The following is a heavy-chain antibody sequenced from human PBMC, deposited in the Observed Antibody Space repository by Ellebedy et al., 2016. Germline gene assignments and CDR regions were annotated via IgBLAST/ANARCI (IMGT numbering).Heavy chain of an antibody. CDR3: AREPLHSYGLYYSDF. V-gene: IGHV1-24*01. CDR2: FDPEDGET. D-gene: IGHD5-18*01. CDR1: GDTLTELS. Sequence: ASVKVSCKVSGDTLTELSMHWVRQAPGKGLEWMGGFDPEDGETIYAQKFQGRVTMTEDTSTDTAYMELSSLKASDTAMYYCAREPLHSYGLYYSDFWGQGTLVTVSS. J-gene: IGHJ4*02.